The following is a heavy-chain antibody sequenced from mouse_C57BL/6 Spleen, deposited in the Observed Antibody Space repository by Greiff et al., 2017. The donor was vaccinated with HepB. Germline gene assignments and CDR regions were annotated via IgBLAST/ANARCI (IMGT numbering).Heavy chain of an antibody. J-gene: IGHJ3*01. CDR1: GYTFTSYW. V-gene: IGHV1-69*01. D-gene: IGHD2-12*01. CDR3: ARSRYTAPEGFAY. Sequence: QVQLQQSGAELVMPGASVKLSCKASGYTFTSYWMYWVKQRPGQGLEWIGEINPTDSYTNYNQKFKGKSTLTVDKSSSTAYMQLSSLTSEDSAVYYCARSRYTAPEGFAYWGQGTLVTVSA. CDR2: INPTDSYT.